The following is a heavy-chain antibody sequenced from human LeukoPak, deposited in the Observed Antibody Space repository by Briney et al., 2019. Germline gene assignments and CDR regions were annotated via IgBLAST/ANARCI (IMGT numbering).Heavy chain of an antibody. D-gene: IGHD2-15*01. Sequence: PSETLSLTCAVSGGSISSGTWWSWVRQPPGKGLEWIGEIYHSGSTNNNPSLKSRVTISVDKSKNQFSLKLNSVTAADTAVYYCARVATGYYYYYMDVWGKGTTVTISS. J-gene: IGHJ6*03. CDR3: ARVATGYYYYYMDV. CDR1: GGSISSGTW. CDR2: IYHSGST. V-gene: IGHV4-4*02.